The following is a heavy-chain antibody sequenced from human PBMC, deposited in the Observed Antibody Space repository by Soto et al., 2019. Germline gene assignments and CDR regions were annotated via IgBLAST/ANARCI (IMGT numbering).Heavy chain of an antibody. CDR2: INHSGSA. V-gene: IGHV4-34*01. D-gene: IGHD1-26*01. J-gene: IGHJ4*02. Sequence: QVQLQQSGAGLLKPSETLSLTCDVYGGSFSGYIWTWIRQTPGKGLQWIGQINHSGSANYNPSLKSRVNISVHTSNSQFSLELNSVTAADTAVYYCARGLISGSHYSGGWYYFDSWGQGTQVTVSS. CDR3: ARGLISGSHYSGGWYYFDS. CDR1: GGSFSGYI.